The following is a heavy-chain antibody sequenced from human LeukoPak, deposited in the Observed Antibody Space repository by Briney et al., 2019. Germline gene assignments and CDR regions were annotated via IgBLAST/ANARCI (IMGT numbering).Heavy chain of an antibody. CDR2: IIPIFGTA. J-gene: IGHJ5*02. D-gene: IGHD6-19*01. CDR3: ARDGGSGWTNWFDP. V-gene: IGHV1-69*13. Sequence: ASVKVSCKASGGTFSSYAISWVRQAPGQGLEWMGGIIPIFGTANYAQKFQGRVTITADETTSTAYMELSSLRSEDTAVYYCARDGGSGWTNWFDPWGQGTLATVSS. CDR1: GGTFSSYA.